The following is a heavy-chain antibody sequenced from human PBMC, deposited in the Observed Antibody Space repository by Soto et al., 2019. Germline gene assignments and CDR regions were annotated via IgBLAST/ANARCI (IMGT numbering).Heavy chain of an antibody. V-gene: IGHV4-4*02. J-gene: IGHJ4*02. Sequence: SETLSLTCAVSGGSISTSNWWSWVRQPPGKGLEWIGEVYHSGSTNYNPSFKSRVTISVDTSKNQFSLKLSSVTAADTAVYYCARRGVAYYDILTGYPTLYYFDYWGQGTLVTVSS. CDR1: GGSISTSNW. D-gene: IGHD3-9*01. CDR3: ARRGVAYYDILTGYPTLYYFDY. CDR2: VYHSGST.